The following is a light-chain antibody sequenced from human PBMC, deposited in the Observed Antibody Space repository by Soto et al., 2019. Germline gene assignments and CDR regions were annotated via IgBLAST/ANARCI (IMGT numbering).Light chain of an antibody. Sequence: QSVLTQPPSTSGTPGQRVTISCSGSSSNIGSNHVYWYQQFPGMAPKLLMYRSDQRPTGDPDRFSGSKSGTSASLAISELRSEDEDDYYCSARDDSLSAVVFGGGTKLTVL. CDR2: RSD. J-gene: IGLJ2*01. CDR3: SARDDSLSAVV. CDR1: SSNIGSNH. V-gene: IGLV1-47*01.